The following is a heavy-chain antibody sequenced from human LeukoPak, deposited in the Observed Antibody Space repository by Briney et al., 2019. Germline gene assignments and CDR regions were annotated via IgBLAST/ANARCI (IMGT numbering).Heavy chain of an antibody. CDR3: ARSNAPMGPLRYFDWLYPEGAFDI. J-gene: IGHJ3*02. CDR1: GYTFTSYG. Sequence: GASVKVSCKASGYTFTSYGISWVRQAPGQGLEWMGWINPNSGGTNYAQKFQGWVTMTRDTSISTAYMELSRLRSDDTAVYYCARSNAPMGPLRYFDWLYPEGAFDIWGQGTMVTVSS. V-gene: IGHV1-2*04. D-gene: IGHD3-9*01. CDR2: INPNSGGT.